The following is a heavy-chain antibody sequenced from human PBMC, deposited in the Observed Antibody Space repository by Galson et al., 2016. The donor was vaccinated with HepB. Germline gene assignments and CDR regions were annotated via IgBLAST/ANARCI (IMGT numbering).Heavy chain of an antibody. V-gene: IGHV2-5*02. D-gene: IGHD3-22*01. CDR1: GFSLRTSGEG. CDR3: ALSPTAGSDNFDAFGI. CDR2: VYWDDYK. J-gene: IGHJ3*02. Sequence: PALVTPTQTLTLTCTFSGFSLRTSGEGVGWIRQPPGKALEWLALVYWDDYKRYSPSLMSRLTITKDTSNNQVVLTMANMDPVDTSTYYGALSPTAGSDNFDAFGIWGQGTMVTVSS.